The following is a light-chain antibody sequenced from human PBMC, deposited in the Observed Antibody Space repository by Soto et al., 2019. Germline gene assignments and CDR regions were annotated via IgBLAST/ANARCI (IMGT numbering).Light chain of an antibody. V-gene: IGLV2-14*03. CDR1: SSDVGSYNY. CDR3: SSYTRSSTLV. CDR2: DVS. Sequence: QSALTQPASVSGSPGQSITFSCTGTSSDVGSYNYVSWYQQHPGKAPKLMIYDVSNRPLGISNRFSGSKSGNTASLTISGLQAEDEADYYCSSYTRSSTLVFGGGTKVTV. J-gene: IGLJ2*01.